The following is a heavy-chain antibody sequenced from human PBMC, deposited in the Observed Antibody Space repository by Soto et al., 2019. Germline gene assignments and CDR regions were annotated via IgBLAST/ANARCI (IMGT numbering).Heavy chain of an antibody. V-gene: IGHV4-38-2*01. Sequence: PSETLSLTCAVSGYSISSGYYWGCIRQPPGKGLEWIGSIYHSGSTYYNPSLKSRVTISVDTSKNQFSLKLSSVTAADTAVYYCARGLVGAIATTWFDPWGQGTLVTVSS. D-gene: IGHD1-26*01. CDR2: IYHSGST. CDR3: ARGLVGAIATTWFDP. J-gene: IGHJ5*02. CDR1: GYSISSGYY.